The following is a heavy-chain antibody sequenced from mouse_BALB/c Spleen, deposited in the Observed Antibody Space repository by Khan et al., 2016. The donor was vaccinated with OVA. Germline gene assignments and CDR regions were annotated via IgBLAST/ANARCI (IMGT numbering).Heavy chain of an antibody. V-gene: IGHV1-61*01. Sequence: VQLQQSGAELVRPGASVKLSCKASGYTFTSYWMNWVRQRPGQGLEWVGKKNPSDSESHYNQMFKDKATLTVDKSSGTAYLQLSSLTSEYSAVYNCTIREKYCDYPSWFAYWGQGTLVTVSA. CDR3: TIREKYCDYPSWFAY. J-gene: IGHJ3*01. CDR2: KNPSDSES. D-gene: IGHD2-13*01. CDR1: GYTFTSYW.